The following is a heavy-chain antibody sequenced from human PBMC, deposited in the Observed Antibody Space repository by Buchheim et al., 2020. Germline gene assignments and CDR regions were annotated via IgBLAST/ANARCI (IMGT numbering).Heavy chain of an antibody. CDR2: INPNSGGT. D-gene: IGHD2-2*01. CDR3: ARADAGIGYCSSTSCYGFDY. CDR1: GYTFTGYY. Sequence: QVQLVQSGAEVKKPGASVKVSCKASGYTFTGYYMHWVRQAPGQGLEWMGWINPNSGGTNYAQKFQGWVTMTRDTSISTAYMELSRLRSDDTALYYCARADAGIGYCSSTSCYGFDYWGQGTL. J-gene: IGHJ4*02. V-gene: IGHV1-2*04.